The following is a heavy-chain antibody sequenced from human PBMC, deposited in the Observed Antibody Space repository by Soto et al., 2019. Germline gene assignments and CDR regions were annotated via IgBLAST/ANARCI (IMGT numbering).Heavy chain of an antibody. D-gene: IGHD6-6*01. CDR2: ISQSGNT. CDR1: SGSFSGYY. CDR3: ARAPKVSGSSQTRPDF. V-gene: IGHV4-34*01. J-gene: IGHJ4*02. Sequence: SETLSLTCSIYSGSFSGYYWSWIRQPPGKWLEWIGEISQSGNTNYSPSLKSRVSISIDTSKKQFSLNLASVSAADTAVYYCARAPKVSGSSQTRPDFWGQGXLVTVYS.